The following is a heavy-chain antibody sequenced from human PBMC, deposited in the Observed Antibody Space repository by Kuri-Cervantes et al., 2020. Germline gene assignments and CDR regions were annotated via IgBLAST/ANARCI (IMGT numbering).Heavy chain of an antibody. Sequence: SETLSLTCTVSGGSIITYDWSWIRQPPGKGPEWMGYISYAGTTNYHPSLKSRFTIFRDTSENHFSLRLTSVTAADTALYYCARLETALDYWGQGTPVTVSS. J-gene: IGHJ4*02. CDR3: ARLETALDY. CDR1: GGSIITYD. CDR2: ISYAGTT. V-gene: IGHV4-59*01. D-gene: IGHD5-24*01.